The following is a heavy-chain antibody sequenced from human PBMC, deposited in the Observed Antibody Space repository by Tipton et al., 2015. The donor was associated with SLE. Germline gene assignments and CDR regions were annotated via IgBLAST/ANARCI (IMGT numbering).Heavy chain of an antibody. D-gene: IGHD6-13*01. CDR2: INPNSGGT. J-gene: IGHJ4*02. Sequence: QXGAEVKKPGASVKVSCKASGYTFTGYYMHWVRQAPGQGLEWMGWINPNSGGTNYAQKFQGRVPMTRDTAISTAYMELSRLRSDDTAVYYCARARRIAAAGDYWGQGTLVTVSS. CDR1: GYTFTGYY. V-gene: IGHV1-2*02. CDR3: ARARRIAAAGDY.